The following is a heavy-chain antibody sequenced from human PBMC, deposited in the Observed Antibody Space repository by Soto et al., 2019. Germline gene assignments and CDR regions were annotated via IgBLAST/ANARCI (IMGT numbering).Heavy chain of an antibody. D-gene: IGHD3-10*01. CDR3: ATAGRNFFGS. J-gene: IGHJ4*02. V-gene: IGHV3-23*01. Sequence: EVQLLESGGGLVQPGGSLRLYCAASGFSFGDYDMGWVRQPPGKGPEWVSSLYADGRTFYLDSVRGRFSISRDNSKTSLFLQMNGLTADDTAVYFCATAGRNFFGSWGQGTLVTVSS. CDR2: LYADGRT. CDR1: GFSFGDYD.